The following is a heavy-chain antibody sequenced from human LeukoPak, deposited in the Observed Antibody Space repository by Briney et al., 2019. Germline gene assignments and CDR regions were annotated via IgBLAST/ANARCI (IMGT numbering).Heavy chain of an antibody. CDR2: IYYSGST. Sequence: PSETLSLTCTVSGGSISSYYWSWIRRPPGKGLEWIGYIYYSGSTNYNPSLKSRVTISVDTSKNQFSLKLRPVTAADTAVYYCATYYYDSSGYYYFDYWGQGTLVTVSS. CDR1: GGSISSYY. V-gene: IGHV4-59*01. CDR3: ATYYYDSSGYYYFDY. D-gene: IGHD3-22*01. J-gene: IGHJ4*02.